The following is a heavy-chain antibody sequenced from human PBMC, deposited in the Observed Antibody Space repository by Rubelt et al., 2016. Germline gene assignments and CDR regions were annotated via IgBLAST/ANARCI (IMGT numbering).Heavy chain of an antibody. V-gene: IGHV1-3*01. CDR2: INAGNGNT. CDR1: GYTFTSYA. D-gene: IGHD3-16*02. CDR3: ASAVGYQNQGNFQH. J-gene: IGHJ1*01. Sequence: QVQLVQSGAEVKKPGASVKVSCKASGYTFTSYAMHWVRQAPGQRLEWMGWINAGNGNTQYSQKFQGRVTITRDTSASTADMGLSSLRSEDTAVYYCASAVGYQNQGNFQHWGQGTLVTVSS.